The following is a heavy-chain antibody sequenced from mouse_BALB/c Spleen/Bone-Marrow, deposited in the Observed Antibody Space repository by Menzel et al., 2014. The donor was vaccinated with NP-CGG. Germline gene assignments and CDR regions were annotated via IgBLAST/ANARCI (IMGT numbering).Heavy chain of an antibody. CDR2: IYPGDGST. Sequence: QVQLQQSGPELVKPGASVKMFCKASGYTFTSYYIHWVKQRPGQGLEWIGCIYPGDGSTKYNEKFKGKTTLTADKSSSIVYMVLSRLTSELSDIYFWARDDYGYWGLGPLVTVSA. V-gene: IGHV1S56*01. D-gene: IGHD2-4*01. CDR3: ARDDYGY. J-gene: IGHJ3*01. CDR1: GYTFTSYY.